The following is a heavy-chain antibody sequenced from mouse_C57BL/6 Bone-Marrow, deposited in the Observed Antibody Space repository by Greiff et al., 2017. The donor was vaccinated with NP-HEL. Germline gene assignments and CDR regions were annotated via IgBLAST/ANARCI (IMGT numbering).Heavy chain of an antibody. D-gene: IGHD1-1*01. V-gene: IGHV1-47*01. CDR1: GYTFTTYP. CDR3: ARRGYGSSYAMDY. Sequence: VQLQESGAELVKPGASVKMSCKASGYTFTTYPIEWMKQNHGKSLEWIGNFHPYNDDTKYNEKFKGKATLTVEKSSSTVYLELSRLTSDDSAVYYCARRGYGSSYAMDYWGQGTSVTVSS. J-gene: IGHJ4*01. CDR2: FHPYNDDT.